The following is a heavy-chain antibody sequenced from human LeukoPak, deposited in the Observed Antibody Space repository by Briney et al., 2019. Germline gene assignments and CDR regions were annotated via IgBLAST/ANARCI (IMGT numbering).Heavy chain of an antibody. CDR1: GYTFTGYY. CDR2: INPNSGGT. V-gene: IGHV1-2*04. Sequence: ASVKVSCKASGYTFTGYYMHWVRQAPGQGLEWMGWINPNSGGTNYAQKFQGWVTMTRDTSISTAYMELSRLRSDDTAVYYCAREPRTLDCSSTSCYMDVWGKGTTVTVSS. CDR3: AREPRTLDCSSTSCYMDV. D-gene: IGHD2-2*01. J-gene: IGHJ6*03.